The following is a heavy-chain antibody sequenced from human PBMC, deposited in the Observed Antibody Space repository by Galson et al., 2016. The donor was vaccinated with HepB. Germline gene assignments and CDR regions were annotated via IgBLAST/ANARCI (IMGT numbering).Heavy chain of an antibody. J-gene: IGHJ6*02. CDR3: ARHLRGGYGMDV. CDR2: LYSSGST. V-gene: IGHV4-61*03. D-gene: IGHD3-10*01. CDR1: GGSVSRSSYY. Sequence: SETLSLTCTVSGGSVSRSSYYWSWIRQPPGKGLEWIGYLYSSGSTNYNPSLRSRVTISVDTSNKHVSLKLSSVTAADTAVYYFARHLRGGYGMDVWGQGTTVTVSS.